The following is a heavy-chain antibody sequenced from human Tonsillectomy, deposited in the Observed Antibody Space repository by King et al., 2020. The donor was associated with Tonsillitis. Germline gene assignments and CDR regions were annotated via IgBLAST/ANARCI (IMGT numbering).Heavy chain of an antibody. J-gene: IGHJ4*02. CDR1: GFTFSSYA. CDR2: TYSGAATT. CDR3: AKAGRYSGKIDYFDS. D-gene: IGHD2-15*01. V-gene: IGHV3-23*03. Sequence: VQLVESGGDLVHPGGSLRLSCVASGFTFSSYAMNWVRQAPGKGLEWVAVTYSGAATTFYADSVKGRFTVSRDNSKNTLYLQMNSLRAEDTAIYYCAKAGRYSGKIDYFDSWGQGTLVTVSS.